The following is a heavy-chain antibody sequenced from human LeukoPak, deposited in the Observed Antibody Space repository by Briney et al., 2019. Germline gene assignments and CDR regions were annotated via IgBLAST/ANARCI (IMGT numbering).Heavy chain of an antibody. CDR1: GYTFTSYD. CDR3: ARGRYCSDGSCHGWLDP. Sequence: ASVKVSCKASGYTFTSYDINWVRQAPGQGLEWMGWMNPNSGNTGYVQKFQGRVTMTRNTSISTAYMELSSLRSEDTAVYYCARGRYCSDGSCHGWLDPWGQGTLVTVSS. V-gene: IGHV1-8*01. J-gene: IGHJ5*02. CDR2: MNPNSGNT. D-gene: IGHD2-15*01.